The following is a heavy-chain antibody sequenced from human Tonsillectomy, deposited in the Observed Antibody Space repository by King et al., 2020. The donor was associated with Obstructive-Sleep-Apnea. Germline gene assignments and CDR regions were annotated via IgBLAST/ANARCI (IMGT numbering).Heavy chain of an antibody. V-gene: IGHV4-4*02. CDR2: IYNSGST. Sequence: VQLQESGPGLVKPSQTLSLTCAVSGGSVSSNNWWSWVRQPPGQGLEWVGEIYNSGSTNYNPSLKSRVTISMDKSKNHFSLRLSSLTAADTAVYYCARARPPTPYFFDYWGQGTLVIVSS. D-gene: IGHD2-2*01. CDR1: GGSVSSNNW. J-gene: IGHJ4*02. CDR3: ARARPPTPYFFDY.